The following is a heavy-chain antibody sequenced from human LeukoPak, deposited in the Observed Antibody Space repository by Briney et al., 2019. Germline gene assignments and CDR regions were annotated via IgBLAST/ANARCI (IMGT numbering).Heavy chain of an antibody. V-gene: IGHV1-2*02. J-gene: IGHJ3*02. CDR2: INPNSGGT. D-gene: IGHD1-26*01. CDR1: GYTFTGYY. Sequence: VASVKVSCKASGYTFTGYYMHWVRQAPGQGLEWMGWINPNSGGTNYAQKFQGRVTMTRDTSISTACMELSRLRSDDTAVYYCARVWELRLAFDIWGQGTMVTVSS. CDR3: ARVWELRLAFDI.